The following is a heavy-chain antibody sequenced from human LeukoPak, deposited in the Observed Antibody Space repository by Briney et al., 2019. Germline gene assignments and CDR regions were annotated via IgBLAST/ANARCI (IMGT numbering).Heavy chain of an antibody. V-gene: IGHV4-39*01. CDR1: GGSINTSSYY. Sequence: SETLSLTCTVSGGSINTSSYYWGWIRQPPGKGLEWIAIIYYSGSTYYNPSLKSRVTISVDMSKSQFSLELSSVTAADTAVYYCARRFGYSYGYWFDPWGQGTLVTVSS. J-gene: IGHJ5*02. D-gene: IGHD5-18*01. CDR2: IYYSGST. CDR3: ARRFGYSYGYWFDP.